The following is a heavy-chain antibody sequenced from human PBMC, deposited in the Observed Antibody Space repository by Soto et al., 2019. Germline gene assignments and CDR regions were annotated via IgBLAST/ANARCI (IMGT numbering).Heavy chain of an antibody. CDR1: GGSISSGGYS. Sequence: TCAVSGGSISSGGYSWSWIRQPPGKGLEWIGYIYHSGNIYYNPSLKSRVTISVDRSKNQFSLKLSSVTAADTAVYYCARDNRSGYYFDYWGQGTLVTVSS. CDR3: ARDNRSGYYFDY. J-gene: IGHJ4*02. V-gene: IGHV4-30-2*01. D-gene: IGHD3-22*01. CDR2: IYHSGNI.